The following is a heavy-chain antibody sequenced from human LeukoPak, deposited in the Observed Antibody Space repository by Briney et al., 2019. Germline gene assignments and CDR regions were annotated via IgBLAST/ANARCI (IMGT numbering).Heavy chain of an antibody. CDR1: GGSISSSSYY. Sequence: SETLSLTCTVSGGSISSSSYYWGWIRQPPGEGLEWVGSIYYSGTTYYSPSLNSRVTISIDTSKNQFSLKVSSVTAADTALYYCARLDTQWIIDYWGQGTLVTVSS. V-gene: IGHV4-39*01. J-gene: IGHJ4*02. D-gene: IGHD5-12*01. CDR2: IYYSGTT. CDR3: ARLDTQWIIDY.